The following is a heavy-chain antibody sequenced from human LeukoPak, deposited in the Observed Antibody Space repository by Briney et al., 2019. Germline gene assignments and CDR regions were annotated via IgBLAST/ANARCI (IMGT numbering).Heavy chain of an antibody. V-gene: IGHV4-59*01. Sequence: SETLSLTCTVSVGSISSYYWSWIRQSPGEGLEWIGYIHYRGSTNYNTSLKSRVTISVDTSKNQFSLKLSSLTAADTAVYYCARSVLGYSYGLHIDYWGQGTLVTVSS. CDR2: IHYRGST. J-gene: IGHJ4*02. D-gene: IGHD5-18*01. CDR3: ARSVLGYSYGLHIDY. CDR1: VGSISSYY.